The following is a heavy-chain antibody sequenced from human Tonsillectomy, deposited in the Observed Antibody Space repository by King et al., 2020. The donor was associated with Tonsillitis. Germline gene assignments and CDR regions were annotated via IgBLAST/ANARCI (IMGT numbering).Heavy chain of an antibody. J-gene: IGHJ3*01. V-gene: IGHV3-33*08. Sequence: VQLVESGGGVVQPGTSLRLSCAASGFTFSTFGMHWVRQAPGKGLEWVAVIWYDGSNKYYTDSVKGRFTISRENSKTNKTLYLQMNSLRVEDTAVYYCAREVYADGFDLWGQGTRVTVSS. CDR3: AREVYADGFDL. D-gene: IGHD5-24*01. CDR2: IWYDGSNK. CDR1: GFTFSTFG.